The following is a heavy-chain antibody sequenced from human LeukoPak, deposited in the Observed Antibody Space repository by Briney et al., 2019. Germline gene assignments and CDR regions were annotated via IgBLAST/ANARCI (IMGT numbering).Heavy chain of an antibody. D-gene: IGHD3-10*01. J-gene: IGHJ5*02. V-gene: IGHV1-18*04. CDR3: ARDLLVRGFRGERANNWFDP. CDR2: ISAYNGNT. CDR1: GYTFTSYG. Sequence: ASVKVSCKASGYTFTSYGISWVRKAPGQGLEWMGWISAYNGNTNYAQKLQGRVTMTTDTSTSTAYMELRSLRSDDTAVYYCARDLLVRGFRGERANNWFDPCGQGTLVTVSS.